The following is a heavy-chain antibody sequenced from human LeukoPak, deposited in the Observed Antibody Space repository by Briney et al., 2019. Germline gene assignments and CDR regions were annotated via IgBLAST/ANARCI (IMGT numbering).Heavy chain of an antibody. J-gene: IGHJ4*02. CDR3: ARDFRGLVVAGFDY. D-gene: IGHD6-19*01. Sequence: PGGSLRLFCAASGFTLSSHSMNWVRQAPGKGLEWVSSISSSSSYIYYADSVKGRFTISRDNAKNSLYLQMNSLRAEDTAVYYCARDFRGLVVAGFDYWGQGTLVTVSS. V-gene: IGHV3-21*01. CDR2: ISSSSSYI. CDR1: GFTLSSHS.